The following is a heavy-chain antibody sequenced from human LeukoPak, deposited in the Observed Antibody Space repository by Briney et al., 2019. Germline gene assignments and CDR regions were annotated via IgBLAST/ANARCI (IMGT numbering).Heavy chain of an antibody. CDR1: GGSISSSSYY. J-gene: IGHJ6*03. D-gene: IGHD1-1*01. CDR2: IYYSGST. Sequence: PSETLSLTCTVSGGSISSSSYYWGWIRQPPGKGLEWIGSIYYSGSTYYNPSLKSRVTICVDKAKNEFSLKLSAVTAADTAVDYCARAVQLERPPPLIGYYYMDVWGKGTTVTVSS. CDR3: ARAVQLERPPPLIGYYYMDV. V-gene: IGHV4-39*01.